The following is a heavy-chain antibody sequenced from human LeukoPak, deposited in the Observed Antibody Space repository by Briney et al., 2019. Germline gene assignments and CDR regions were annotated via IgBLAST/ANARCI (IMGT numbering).Heavy chain of an antibody. Sequence: ASVKVSCKASGYTFTRYYMHWVRQAPGQGLEWMGIINPSGGSTSYARKFQGRVTMTRDTSTSTVYMELSSLRSEDTAVYYCALGVVITHFDYWGQGTLVTVSS. CDR1: GYTFTRYY. J-gene: IGHJ4*02. V-gene: IGHV1-46*01. D-gene: IGHD3-22*01. CDR2: INPSGGST. CDR3: ALGVVITHFDY.